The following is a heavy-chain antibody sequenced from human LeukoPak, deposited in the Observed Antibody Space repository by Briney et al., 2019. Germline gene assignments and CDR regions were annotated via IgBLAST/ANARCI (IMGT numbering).Heavy chain of an antibody. Sequence: PSETLSLTCTVSGGSISSSKYYWGWIRQPPGKGLEWIGSIYYSGSAYYNPSLKSRVTISVDTSKNQFSLKLTSVTAADTAVYYCARGGNVVFDYWGQGTLVTVSS. J-gene: IGHJ4*02. CDR1: GGSISSSKYY. CDR3: ARGGNVVFDY. D-gene: IGHD2-15*01. CDR2: IYYSGSA. V-gene: IGHV4-39*07.